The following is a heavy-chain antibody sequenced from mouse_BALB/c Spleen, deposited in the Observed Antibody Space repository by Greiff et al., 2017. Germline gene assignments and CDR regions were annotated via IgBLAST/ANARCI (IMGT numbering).Heavy chain of an antibody. Sequence: QVQLQQSGAELMKPGASVKISCKATGYTFSSYWIEWVKQRPGHGLEWIGEILPGSGSTNYNEKFKGKATFTADTSSNTAYMQLSSLTSEDSAVYFCARLRDTARAYYLDYWGQGTTLTVSS. CDR2: ILPGSGST. V-gene: IGHV1-9*01. CDR3: ARLRDTARAYYLDY. CDR1: GYTFSSYW. J-gene: IGHJ2*01. D-gene: IGHD3-1*01.